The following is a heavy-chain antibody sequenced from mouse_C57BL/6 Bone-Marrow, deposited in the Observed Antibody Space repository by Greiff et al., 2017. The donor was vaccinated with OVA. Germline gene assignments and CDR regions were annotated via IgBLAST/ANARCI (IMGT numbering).Heavy chain of an antibody. Sequence: QVQLQQPGAELVKPGASVKLSCKASGYTFTSYWMHWVKQRPGQGLEWIGMIHPNSGSTNYNEKFKSKATLTVDKSSSTASMQLSSLTSEDSAVYYGARGRLRRGYWYFDVWGTGTTVTVSS. D-gene: IGHD2-4*01. V-gene: IGHV1-64*01. CDR1: GYTFTSYW. CDR3: ARGRLRRGYWYFDV. J-gene: IGHJ1*03. CDR2: IHPNSGST.